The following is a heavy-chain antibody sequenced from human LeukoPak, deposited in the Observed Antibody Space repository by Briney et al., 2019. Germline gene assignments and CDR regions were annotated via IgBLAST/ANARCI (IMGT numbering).Heavy chain of an antibody. V-gene: IGHV4-59*01. J-gene: IGHJ6*03. CDR1: GVSMRTYY. CDR2: VSYSGST. D-gene: IGHD2-2*02. Sequence: SETLSLTCTVSGVSMRTYYWSWIRQPPGKGLEWIGYVSYSGSTNYNPSLKSRVTISVDTSKNQFSLKLSSVTAADTAVYYCARVWTDIVVVPAAIRGYYYYYMDVWGKGTTVTVSS. CDR3: ARVWTDIVVVPAAIRGYYYYYMDV.